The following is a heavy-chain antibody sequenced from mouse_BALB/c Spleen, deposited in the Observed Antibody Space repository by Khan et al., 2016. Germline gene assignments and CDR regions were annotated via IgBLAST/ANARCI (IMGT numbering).Heavy chain of an antibody. D-gene: IGHD1-1*01. CDR1: GFDFSRYW. CDR3: ARAGYYGYLAY. Sequence: EVKLLESGGGLVQPGGSLKLSCAASGFDFSRYWMSWVRQAPGKGLEWIGKINPDSSTINYTPSLKDKFIISRDNAKNTLYLQMSKVRSEDTALSYCARAGYYGYLAYWGQGTLVSVSA. J-gene: IGHJ3*01. CDR2: INPDSSTI. V-gene: IGHV4-1*02.